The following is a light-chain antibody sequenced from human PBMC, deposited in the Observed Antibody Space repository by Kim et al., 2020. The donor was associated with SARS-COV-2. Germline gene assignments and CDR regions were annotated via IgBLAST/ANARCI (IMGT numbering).Light chain of an antibody. CDR3: QAWDSSAAV. Sequence: SYELTQPPAVSVSPGQTVSITCSGDKLGDKFVCWYQQKPGQSPVLVIYQDNKRPSGIPERLSASKSGNTATLIISGTQAMDEADYYCQAWDSSAAVFGGGTKVTVL. V-gene: IGLV3-1*01. J-gene: IGLJ2*01. CDR2: QDN. CDR1: KLGDKF.